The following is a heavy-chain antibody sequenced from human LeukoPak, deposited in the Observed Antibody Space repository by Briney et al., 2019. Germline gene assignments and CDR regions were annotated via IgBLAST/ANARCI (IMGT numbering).Heavy chain of an antibody. J-gene: IGHJ3*02. CDR1: GFTFSSHS. CDR3: ARDRPDFDSRGYYRLDAFDI. CDR2: ISSSSSYI. D-gene: IGHD3-22*01. Sequence: PGGSLRLSCAASGFTFSSHSMNWVRQAPGKGLEWVSSISSSSSYIYYVESVKGRFTISRDNAKNSLNLQMNSLRAEDTAVYYCARDRPDFDSRGYYRLDAFDIWGQGTMVTVSS. V-gene: IGHV3-21*01.